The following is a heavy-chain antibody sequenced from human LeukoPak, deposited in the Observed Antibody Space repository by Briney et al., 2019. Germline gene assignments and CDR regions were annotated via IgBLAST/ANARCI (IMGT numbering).Heavy chain of an antibody. Sequence: ASVKVSCKASGYTFTSYGISWVRQAPGQGLEWMGWISAYNGNTNYAQKLQGRVTMTTDTSTSTAYMELRSLRSDDTAVYYCAMYPEGYSSGWYGDYWGQGTLVTVSS. CDR1: GYTFTSYG. CDR2: ISAYNGNT. J-gene: IGHJ4*02. CDR3: AMYPEGYSSGWYGDY. D-gene: IGHD6-19*01. V-gene: IGHV1-18*01.